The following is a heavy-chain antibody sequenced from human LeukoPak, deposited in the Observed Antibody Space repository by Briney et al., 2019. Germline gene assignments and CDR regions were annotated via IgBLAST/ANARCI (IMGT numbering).Heavy chain of an antibody. CDR2: INPNSGGT. V-gene: IGHV1-2*06. CDR1: GYTFTGYY. J-gene: IGHJ6*03. CDR3: ARVPSPSHYDFWSGYYKYYHYMDV. D-gene: IGHD3-3*01. Sequence: ASVKVSCKASGYTFTGYYMHWVRQAPGQGLEWMGRINPNSGGTNYAQKFQGRVTMTRDTSISTAYMELSRLRSDDTAVYYCARVPSPSHYDFWSGYYKYYHYMDVWGKGTTVTVSS.